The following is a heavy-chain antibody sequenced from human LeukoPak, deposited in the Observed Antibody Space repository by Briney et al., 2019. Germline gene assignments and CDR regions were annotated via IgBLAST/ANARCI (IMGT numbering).Heavy chain of an antibody. CDR3: SRNSGTYRGYGMDV. D-gene: IGHD1-26*01. Sequence: QSLSLSCTASVFIFRDRVMRWVRQAAGKEVEGVGFIRATHLGGPTEYAASVKDKFSSPRDHSNSIAYLHMCSRKTEDTAVYYCSRNSGTYRGYGMDVWGQGTTVTVSS. J-gene: IGHJ6*02. V-gene: IGHV3-49*04. CDR2: IRATHLGGPT. CDR1: VFIFRDRV.